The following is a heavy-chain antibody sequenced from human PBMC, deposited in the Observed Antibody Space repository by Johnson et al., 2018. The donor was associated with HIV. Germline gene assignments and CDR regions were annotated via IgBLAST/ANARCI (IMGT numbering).Heavy chain of an antibody. Sequence: QVQLVESGGGVVQPGRSLRLSCAASGFSLSSYAMHWVRQAPGKGLEWVAVISYDGPNKYYADSVKGRFTISRDNSKNTLYVQMNSLRPEDTAVYYCARDPAYSSTWEGAFDIWGQGTMFTVSS. D-gene: IGHD6-19*01. CDR1: GFSLSSYA. CDR2: ISYDGPNK. V-gene: IGHV3-30*04. CDR3: ARDPAYSSTWEGAFDI. J-gene: IGHJ3*02.